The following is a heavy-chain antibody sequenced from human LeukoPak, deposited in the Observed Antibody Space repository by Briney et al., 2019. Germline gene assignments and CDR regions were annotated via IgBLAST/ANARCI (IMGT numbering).Heavy chain of an antibody. Sequence: GGSLRLSCAASGFTFSSYAMSWVRQAPGKGLEWVSAISGSGGSTYYADSVKGRFTISRDNSKNTLYLQMNSLRAEDTAVYYCAKCVYSNHYLSHDYWGQGTLVTVSS. CDR1: GFTFSSYA. V-gene: IGHV3-23*01. CDR2: ISGSGGST. J-gene: IGHJ4*02. D-gene: IGHD4-4*01. CDR3: AKCVYSNHYLSHDY.